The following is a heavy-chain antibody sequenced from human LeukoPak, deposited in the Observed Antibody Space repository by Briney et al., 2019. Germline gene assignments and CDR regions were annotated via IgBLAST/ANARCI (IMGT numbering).Heavy chain of an antibody. CDR1: GYTFTSYG. Sequence: ASVKVSCKASGYTFTSYGISWVRQAPGQGLEWMGWISAYNGNTNYAQKLQGRVTMTTDTSTSTAYMELRSLRSDDTAVCYCARLDTGAAGTGPDYWGQGTLVTVSS. CDR2: ISAYNGNT. J-gene: IGHJ4*02. D-gene: IGHD6-13*01. V-gene: IGHV1-18*01. CDR3: ARLDTGAAGTGPDY.